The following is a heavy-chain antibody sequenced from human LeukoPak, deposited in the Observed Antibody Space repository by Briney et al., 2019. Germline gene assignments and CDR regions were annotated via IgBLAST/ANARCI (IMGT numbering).Heavy chain of an antibody. CDR3: AKDRANSYAFDY. CDR2: INWDGGST. CDR1: GFTSGDYS. D-gene: IGHD2-2*01. Sequence: PGGSLRLSCAASGFTSGDYSMYWVRQPPGKGLEWVSLINWDGGSTYYADSVKGRFTISRDNNRNSLYLQMNSLTTEDTAFYYCAKDRANSYAFDYWGQGTLVTVS. J-gene: IGHJ4*02. V-gene: IGHV3-43*01.